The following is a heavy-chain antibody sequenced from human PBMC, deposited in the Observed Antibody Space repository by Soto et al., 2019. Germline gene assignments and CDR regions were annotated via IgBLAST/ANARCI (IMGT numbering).Heavy chain of an antibody. Sequence: PSETLSLTCTVSGGSVSNGGYYWSWIRQLPGKGLEWIGNIYYSGSSYYNPSLKSRVTMSVDTSKNQFSLKLSSVTAADTAVYYCARARYDSSGYDAFDIWGQGTMVTVSS. D-gene: IGHD3-22*01. CDR2: IYYSGSS. V-gene: IGHV4-61*08. CDR3: ARARYDSSGYDAFDI. CDR1: GGSVSNGGYY. J-gene: IGHJ3*02.